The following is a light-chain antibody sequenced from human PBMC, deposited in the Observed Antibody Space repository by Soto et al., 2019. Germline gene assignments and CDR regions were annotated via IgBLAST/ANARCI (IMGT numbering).Light chain of an antibody. CDR3: HHFGSLPET. CDR1: QSVASSY. V-gene: IGKV3-20*01. Sequence: EVVLTQSPGTLSLSPGERVTLSCRASQSVASSYLAWYQQKPGRAPRLLFYSASSRATGIPDRFSGSGSGPDFTLTISRLEPEDLAVYYCHHFGSLPETFGQGSNVE. J-gene: IGKJ1*01. CDR2: SAS.